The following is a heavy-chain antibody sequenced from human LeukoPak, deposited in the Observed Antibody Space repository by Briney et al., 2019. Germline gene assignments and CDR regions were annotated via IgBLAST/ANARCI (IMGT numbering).Heavy chain of an antibody. CDR1: GFTFSSYA. CDR3: ARDNGGHSSSWYFLFYGMDV. J-gene: IGHJ6*02. D-gene: IGHD6-13*01. Sequence: PGGSLRLSCAASGFTFSSYAMHWVRQAPGKGLEWVAVISYDGSNKYYADSVKGRFTIPRDNSKNTLYLQMNSLRAEDTAVYYCARDNGGHSSSWYFLFYGMDVWGQGTTVTVSS. V-gene: IGHV3-30-3*01. CDR2: ISYDGSNK.